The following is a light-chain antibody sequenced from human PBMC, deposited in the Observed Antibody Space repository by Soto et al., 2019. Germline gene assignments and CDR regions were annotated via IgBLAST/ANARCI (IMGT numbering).Light chain of an antibody. V-gene: IGLV1-47*02. J-gene: IGLJ2*01. Sequence: QSVLTQPPSASATPGQRVTISCSGSSSNIGNHNAYWYQHVPGTAPKLIIHHNTLRPSLVPDRFSGSKSGTSASLAISGLQSYDYSDYYCAAWDDSLGAVVFGGGTKLTVL. CDR2: HNT. CDR3: AAWDDSLGAVV. CDR1: SSNIGNHN.